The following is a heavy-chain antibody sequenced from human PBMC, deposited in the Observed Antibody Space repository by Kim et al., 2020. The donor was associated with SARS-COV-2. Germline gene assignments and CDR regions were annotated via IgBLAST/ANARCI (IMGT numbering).Heavy chain of an antibody. D-gene: IGHD2-2*02. Sequence: GGSLRLSCAASGFIFSYYGMHWVRQAPGKGLEWVAVIGYDGNNKYYADSVKGRFTISRDNSKNTLYLQMNSLRAEDTAMYYCASGLCSSTNCYILGNFFDYWGQGTLVTVSS. CDR1: GFIFSYYG. CDR2: IGYDGNNK. CDR3: ASGLCSSTNCYILGNFFDY. V-gene: IGHV3-33*03. J-gene: IGHJ4*02.